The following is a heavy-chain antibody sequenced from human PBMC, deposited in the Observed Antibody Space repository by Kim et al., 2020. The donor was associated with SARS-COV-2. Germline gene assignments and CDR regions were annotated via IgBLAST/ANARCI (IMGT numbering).Heavy chain of an antibody. Sequence: GGSLRLSCAASGFTFGDIAMHWVRQAPGKGLEWVSGITWNSGGIGYADSVKGRFTISRDNAKNFLYLQMNSLRTEDTALYYCVKDASSWLRGDAFDIWGLGTMVTVSS. V-gene: IGHV3-9*01. D-gene: IGHD6-13*01. CDR2: ITWNSGGI. J-gene: IGHJ3*02. CDR3: VKDASSWLRGDAFDI. CDR1: GFTFGDIA.